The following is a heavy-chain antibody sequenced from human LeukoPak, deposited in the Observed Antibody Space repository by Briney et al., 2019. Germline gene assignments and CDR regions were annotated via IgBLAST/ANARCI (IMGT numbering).Heavy chain of an antibody. V-gene: IGHV3-33*01. D-gene: IGHD6-13*01. CDR2: IWYDGSNK. CDR3: ARDSGYSSSWYRGVFDY. CDR1: GFTFSSYG. Sequence: PGGSLRLSCAASGFTFSSYGMHWVRQAPGKGLEWVAVIWYDGSNKYYADSVKGRFTISRDNSKNTLYLQMNSLRAEDTAVYYCARDSGYSSSWYRGVFDYWGQGTLVTVSS. J-gene: IGHJ4*02.